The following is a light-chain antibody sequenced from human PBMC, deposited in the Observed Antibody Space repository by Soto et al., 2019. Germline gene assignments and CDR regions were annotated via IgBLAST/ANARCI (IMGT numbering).Light chain of an antibody. CDR2: EVN. CDR3: SSYTSRSTWV. J-gene: IGLJ3*02. Sequence: QSALTQPASVSGSPGQSITISCTGTSSDVGGYNYVSWYQQHPGTAPKLMIYEVNNRPSGVSNRFSGSKSGNTASLTISGLQAEDEADYYCSSYTSRSTWVFGGGTKLTVL. V-gene: IGLV2-14*01. CDR1: SSDVGGYNY.